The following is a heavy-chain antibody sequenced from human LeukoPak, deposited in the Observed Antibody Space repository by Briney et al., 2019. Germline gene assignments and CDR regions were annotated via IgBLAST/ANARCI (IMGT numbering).Heavy chain of an antibody. Sequence: GASVKVSCKVSGYTLTELSMHWVRQAPGKGLEWMGGFDPEDGETIYAQKFQGRVTMTEDTSTDTAYMELSSLRSEDTAVYYCATVDYVLRYFDYAFDIWGQGTMVTVSS. V-gene: IGHV1-24*01. CDR2: FDPEDGET. D-gene: IGHD3-9*01. CDR3: ATVDYVLRYFDYAFDI. J-gene: IGHJ3*02. CDR1: GYTLTELS.